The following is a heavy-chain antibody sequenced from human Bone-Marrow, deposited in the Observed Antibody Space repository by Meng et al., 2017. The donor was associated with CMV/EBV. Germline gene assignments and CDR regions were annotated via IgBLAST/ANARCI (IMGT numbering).Heavy chain of an antibody. CDR2: IYPGDSDT. Sequence: KVSCKGSGYSFTSYWIGWVRQMPGKGLEWMGIIYPGDSDTRYSPSFQGQVTISADKSISTAYLQWSNLKASDTAMYYCARRGYCSSTSCYNVYYYYGMDVWGQGTTVTVSS. J-gene: IGHJ6*02. CDR1: GYSFTSYW. D-gene: IGHD2-2*02. CDR3: ARRGYCSSTSCYNVYYYYGMDV. V-gene: IGHV5-51*01.